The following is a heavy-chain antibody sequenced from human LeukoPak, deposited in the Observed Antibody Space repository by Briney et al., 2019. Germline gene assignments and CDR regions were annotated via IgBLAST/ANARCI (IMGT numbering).Heavy chain of an antibody. CDR3: ARDRDIVGATYWNWFDP. Sequence: PSETLSLTCAVSGGSIRSTSYYWGWIRQPPGKGLEWIGSIYYSGSTYYNPPLKSRVTISLDTSKNEFSLKLSSVTAADTAVYYCARDRDIVGATYWNWFDPWGQGTLVTVSS. V-gene: IGHV4-39*07. CDR1: GGSIRSTSYY. CDR2: IYYSGST. J-gene: IGHJ5*02. D-gene: IGHD1-26*01.